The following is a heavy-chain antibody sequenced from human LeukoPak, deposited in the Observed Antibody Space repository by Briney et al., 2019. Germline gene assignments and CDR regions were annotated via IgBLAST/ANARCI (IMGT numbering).Heavy chain of an antibody. J-gene: IGHJ4*02. V-gene: IGHV3-7*01. CDR3: ARDMTRWSGSYPLFDY. Sequence: GGSLRLSCAVSGFTFSSYWMSWVRQAPGKGLEWVANIKQDGSEKYYVDSEKGRFTISRDNAKNSLYLQMNSLRAEDTAVYYCARDMTRWSGSYPLFDYWGQGTLVTVSS. D-gene: IGHD1-26*01. CDR2: IKQDGSEK. CDR1: GFTFSSYW.